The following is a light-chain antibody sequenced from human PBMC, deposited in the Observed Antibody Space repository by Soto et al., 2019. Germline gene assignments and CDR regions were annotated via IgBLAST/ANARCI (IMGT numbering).Light chain of an antibody. V-gene: IGKV1-6*01. Sequence: AIQMTQSPSSLSASVGDRVTITCRASQGIRDDLGWYQQKPGKAPKLLIYAASSFQSGVPSRFSGSGSGTDFTLTISSLQPEDFATYYCLQDYTYPYTFGQGTKLEIK. CDR2: AAS. CDR1: QGIRDD. CDR3: LQDYTYPYT. J-gene: IGKJ2*01.